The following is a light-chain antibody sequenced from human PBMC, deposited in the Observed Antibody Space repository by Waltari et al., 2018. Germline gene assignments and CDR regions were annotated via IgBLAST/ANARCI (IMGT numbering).Light chain of an antibody. CDR3: QQCNSYWAA. CDR2: DAS. V-gene: IGKV1-5*01. Sequence: DIQMTQSPSTLSASVGDRVTITCRASQSISGWLAWYQQKPGKAPKLLIYDASSLESGVPSRFSGIRSGTEFTLTISSLQPDDFATYYYQQCNSYWAAFGPGTKVEIK. CDR1: QSISGW. J-gene: IGKJ1*01.